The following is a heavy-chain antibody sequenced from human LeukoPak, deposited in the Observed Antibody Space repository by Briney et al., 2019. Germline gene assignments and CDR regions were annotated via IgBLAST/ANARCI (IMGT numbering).Heavy chain of an antibody. CDR1: GYSFTSYW. Sequence: GESLKISCKGSGYSFTSYWIGWVRQMPGEGLEWMGIIYPGDSDTRYSPSFQGQVTISADNSISTAYLQWSSLKDSDTAMYYCARLKGPQSSYGSGSRGAFDIWGQGTMVTVSS. V-gene: IGHV5-51*01. CDR2: IYPGDSDT. CDR3: ARLKGPQSSYGSGSRGAFDI. J-gene: IGHJ3*02. D-gene: IGHD3-10*01.